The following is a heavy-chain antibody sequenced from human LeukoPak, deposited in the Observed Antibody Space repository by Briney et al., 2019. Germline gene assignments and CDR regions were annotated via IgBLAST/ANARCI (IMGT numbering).Heavy chain of an antibody. V-gene: IGHV3-23*01. J-gene: IGHJ6*03. Sequence: PGGSLSLSCAASGFTFSSYAMSWVRQAAGKGLEWVSAMSGSGGSTYYGDSLKGRFTISRDNSKNTLYLQMNSLRAEDAAVYYCAKVDDLYYYYMDVWGKGTTVTVSS. D-gene: IGHD3-3*01. CDR1: GFTFSSYA. CDR2: MSGSGGST. CDR3: AKVDDLYYYYMDV.